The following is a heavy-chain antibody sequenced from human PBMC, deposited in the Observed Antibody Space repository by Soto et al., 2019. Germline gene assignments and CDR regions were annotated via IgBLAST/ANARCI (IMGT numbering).Heavy chain of an antibody. Sequence: QMQLVESGGGAVQPGRSLRLSCAASGFSFSNHGMHWVRQAPGKGLEWVADISNAGNNRWYVDSVKGRFTISRDNSKNTVYLQMNGLRTEDTAVYCCVSGEGRNGHGARFDYWGQGTLVTVSS. V-gene: IGHV3-30*03. D-gene: IGHD3-10*01. CDR1: GFSFSNHG. CDR3: VSGEGRNGHGARFDY. J-gene: IGHJ4*02. CDR2: ISNAGNNR.